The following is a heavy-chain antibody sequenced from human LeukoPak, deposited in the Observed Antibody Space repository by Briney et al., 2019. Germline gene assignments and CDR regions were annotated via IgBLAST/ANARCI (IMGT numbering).Heavy chain of an antibody. Sequence: GASVKVSCKVSGYTLTELSMHWVRQAPGKGLGGMGGFDPEDGETIYAQKFQGRVTMTEDTSTDTAYMGLSSLRSEDTAVYHCATGRVFRVLEWSPFDYWRQGTLVTVSS. CDR3: ATGRVFRVLEWSPFDY. V-gene: IGHV1-24*01. CDR1: GYTLTELS. D-gene: IGHD3-3*01. J-gene: IGHJ4*02. CDR2: FDPEDGET.